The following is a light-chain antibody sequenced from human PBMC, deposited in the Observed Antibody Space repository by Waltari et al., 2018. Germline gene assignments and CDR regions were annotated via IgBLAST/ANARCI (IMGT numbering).Light chain of an antibody. CDR3: QTGGHGTWV. CDR1: SGHSNNI. J-gene: IGLJ3*02. V-gene: IGLV4-69*01. Sequence: QLVVTQSPSASASLGASVKLTCTLSSGHSNNIIAWLQQRPEKGPRYLMKVNSDGSHSRGDEIPDRFSGSSSGAERYLTIPSLQSEDEADYYCQTGGHGTWVFGGGTKLTVL. CDR2: VNSDGSH.